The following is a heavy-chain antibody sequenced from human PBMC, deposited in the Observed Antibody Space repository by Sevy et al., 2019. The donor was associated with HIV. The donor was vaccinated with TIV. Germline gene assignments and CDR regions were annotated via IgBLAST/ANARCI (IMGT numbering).Heavy chain of an antibody. CDR1: GFTFSNYG. CDR2: MSYDGRSK. V-gene: IGHV3-30*18. J-gene: IGHJ4*02. CDR3: AKTSVAGTSKLYYFDY. D-gene: IGHD6-19*01. Sequence: GGSLRLSCAASGFTFSNYGMHWVRQAPGKGLEWVAVMSYDGRSKYYADSVKGRFTISRDNSKNTLYLQMNSLRAEDTAVYYCAKTSVAGTSKLYYFDYWGQRTLVTVSS.